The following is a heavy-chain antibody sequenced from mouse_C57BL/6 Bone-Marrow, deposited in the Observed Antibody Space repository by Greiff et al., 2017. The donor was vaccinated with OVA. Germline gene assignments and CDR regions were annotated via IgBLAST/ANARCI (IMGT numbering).Heavy chain of an antibody. J-gene: IGHJ2*01. D-gene: IGHD1-1*01. V-gene: IGHV1-81*01. CDR3: ARDYYGRNYFDY. Sequence: QVQLQQSGAELARPGASVKLSCKASGYTFTSYGISWVKQRTGQGLEWIGEIYPRSGNTYYTEKFKGKATLTADKSSSTAYMELRSLTSEDSAVYVCARDYYGRNYFDYWGQGTTRTVSS. CDR1: GYTFTSYG. CDR2: IYPRSGNT.